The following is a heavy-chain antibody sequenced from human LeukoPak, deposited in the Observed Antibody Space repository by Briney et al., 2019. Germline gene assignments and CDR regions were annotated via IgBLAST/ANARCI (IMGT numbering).Heavy chain of an antibody. J-gene: IGHJ4*02. D-gene: IGHD2-2*01. Sequence: ASVKVSCKASGYTFTGYYMHWVRQAPGQGLEWMGWINPNSGGTNYAQKFQGRVTMTRDTSISTAYMELSRLRSDDTAVYYRARWSRYCSSTSCYYYFDYWGQGTLVTVSS. CDR1: GYTFTGYY. CDR2: INPNSGGT. CDR3: ARWSRYCSSTSCYYYFDY. V-gene: IGHV1-2*02.